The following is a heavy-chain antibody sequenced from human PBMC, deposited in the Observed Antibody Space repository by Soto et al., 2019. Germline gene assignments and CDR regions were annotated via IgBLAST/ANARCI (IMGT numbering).Heavy chain of an antibody. V-gene: IGHV3-11*01. CDR2: ISSSGSTI. CDR3: ARDPEVRVRGVIITEYYYYMDV. CDR1: GFTFSDYY. J-gene: IGHJ6*03. Sequence: GGSLRLSCAASGFTFSDYYMSWIRQAPGKGLEWVSYISSSGSTIYYADSVKGRFTISRDNAKNPLYLQMNSLRAEDTAVYYCARDPEVRVRGVIITEYYYYMDVWGKGTTVTVSS. D-gene: IGHD3-10*01.